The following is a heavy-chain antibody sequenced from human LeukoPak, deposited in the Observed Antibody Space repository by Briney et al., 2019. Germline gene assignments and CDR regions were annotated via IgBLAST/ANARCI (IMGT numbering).Heavy chain of an antibody. CDR3: VSSRWGTVTTIDY. CDR1: GGTFSSYA. V-gene: IGHV1-69*05. D-gene: IGHD4-17*01. CDR2: IIPIFGTA. Sequence: SVKVSCKASGGTFSSYAISWVRQAPGQGLEWMGRIIPIFGTANYAQKFQGRVTITTDESTSTAYMELSSLRSEDTAVYYCVSSRWGTVTTIDYWGQGTPVTVSS. J-gene: IGHJ4*02.